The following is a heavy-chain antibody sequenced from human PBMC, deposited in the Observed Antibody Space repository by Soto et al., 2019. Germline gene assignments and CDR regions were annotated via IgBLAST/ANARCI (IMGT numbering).Heavy chain of an antibody. D-gene: IGHD6-19*01. Sequence: GESLKISFKGSGYSFTTYWISWVRQMPVKGLEWMGIIYPGDSDTRYSPSFQGQVTISAEKSISTAYLQWRSLKASENAMYYCARVIAVAGNDAFDISGQGTIVTLSS. V-gene: IGHV5-51*01. CDR1: GYSFTTYW. CDR2: IYPGDSDT. CDR3: ARVIAVAGNDAFDI. J-gene: IGHJ3*02.